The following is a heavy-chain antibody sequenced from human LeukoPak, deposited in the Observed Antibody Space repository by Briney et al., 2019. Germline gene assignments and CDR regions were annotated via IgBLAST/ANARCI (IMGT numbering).Heavy chain of an antibody. CDR2: INHSGST. V-gene: IGHV4-34*01. CDR1: GGSFSGYY. CDR3: GRVRAGSSSPSVRDAFDI. Sequence: SETLSLTCAVYGGSFSGYYWSWIRQPPGKGLEWIGEINHSGSTNFNSSLKSRVTISVDTSKNQFSLKLSSVTAADTAVYYCGRVRAGSSSPSVRDAFDIWGQGTMVTVSS. D-gene: IGHD6-6*01. J-gene: IGHJ3*02.